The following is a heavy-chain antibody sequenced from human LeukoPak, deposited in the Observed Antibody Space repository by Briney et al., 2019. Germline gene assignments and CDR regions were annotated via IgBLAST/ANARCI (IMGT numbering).Heavy chain of an antibody. V-gene: IGHV3-30*04. J-gene: IGHJ4*02. CDR1: GFTFSSYA. D-gene: IGHD5-24*01. CDR2: ISYDGSNK. Sequence: GGSLRLSCAASGFTFSSYAMHWVRQAPGKGLEWVAAISYDGSNKYYADSVKGRFTISRDNSKNTLYLQMNSLRAEDTAVYYCARVSPRWLQSQDEKDYWGQGTLVTVSS. CDR3: ARVSPRWLQSQDEKDY.